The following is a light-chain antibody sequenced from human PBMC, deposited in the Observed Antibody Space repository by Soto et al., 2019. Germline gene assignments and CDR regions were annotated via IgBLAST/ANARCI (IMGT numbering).Light chain of an antibody. CDR1: QSVNIY. CDR2: GAS. CDR3: KQYKERPPFT. V-gene: IGKV3-15*01. J-gene: IGKJ5*01. Sequence: EIVMTQSPATLSVSPGERATLSCRASQSVNIYLALYQQKPGQAPRLLILGASTRDIGIPARFSGRGPGTEFPLSISSLHSEDFALYYCKQYKERPPFTFGQGTRLEIK.